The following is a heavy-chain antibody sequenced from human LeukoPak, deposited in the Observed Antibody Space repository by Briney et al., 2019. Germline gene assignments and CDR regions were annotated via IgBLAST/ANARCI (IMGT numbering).Heavy chain of an antibody. CDR3: ARDPMILYNSGWFDP. D-gene: IGHD2-8*01. Sequence: SVKVSCKASGGTFSSYAISWVRQAPGQGLEWMGGIIPIFGTANYAQKFQGRVTITADESMSTAYMELSSLRSEDTAVYYCARDPMILYNSGWFDPWGQGTLVTVSS. CDR1: GGTFSSYA. CDR2: IIPIFGTA. J-gene: IGHJ5*02. V-gene: IGHV1-69*13.